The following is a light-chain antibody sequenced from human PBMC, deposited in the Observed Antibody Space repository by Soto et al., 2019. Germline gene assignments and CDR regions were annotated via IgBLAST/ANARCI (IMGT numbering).Light chain of an antibody. V-gene: IGLV2-8*01. J-gene: IGLJ1*01. CDR2: EVS. Sequence: SALTQPPSASGSPGQSVTIPCTGSYSDIVAYNYVSGYQHRPGESPKLIIYEVSKRPSGVPDRIFAYKYGKTASLTVSGLQADDEANYCCSSFKGTNSFVFGTGTKVTVL. CDR1: YSDIVAYNY. CDR3: SSFKGTNSFV.